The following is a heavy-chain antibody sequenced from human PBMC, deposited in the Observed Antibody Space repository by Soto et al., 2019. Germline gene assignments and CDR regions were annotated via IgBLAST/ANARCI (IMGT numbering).Heavy chain of an antibody. V-gene: IGHV4-34*01. D-gene: IGHD3-3*01. J-gene: IGHJ4*02. CDR2: INHSGST. Sequence: SETLSLTCAVYGGSFSGYYWSWIRQPPGKGLEWIGEINHSGSTNYNPSLKSRVTISVDTSKNQFSLKLSSVTAADTAVYYCARQNYDFWSGYPGYFDYWGQGTLVTVS. CDR3: ARQNYDFWSGYPGYFDY. CDR1: GGSFSGYY.